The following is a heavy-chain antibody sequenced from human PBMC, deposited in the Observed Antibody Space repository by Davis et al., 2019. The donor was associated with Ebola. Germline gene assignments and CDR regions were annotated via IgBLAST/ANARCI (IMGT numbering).Heavy chain of an antibody. CDR2: LGSNSVT. V-gene: IGHV3-23*01. CDR1: EFTFSSYG. D-gene: IGHD2-8*02. Sequence: PGGSLRLSCAASEFTFSSYGMTWVRQAPGKGLEWVAGLGSNSVTHYTDSVKGRFTISRDDSKNTLYLQMDSLRADDTAVYYCAKDLFWWSASDAWGQGTTVTVSS. J-gene: IGHJ6*02. CDR3: AKDLFWWSASDA.